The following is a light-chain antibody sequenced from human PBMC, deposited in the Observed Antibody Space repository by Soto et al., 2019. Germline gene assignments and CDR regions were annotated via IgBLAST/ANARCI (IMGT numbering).Light chain of an antibody. J-gene: IGKJ1*01. Sequence: EVVMTQTPAILSVSPGERASLSCRASQSVSTNLAWYQQKPGQAPRLLIYGASTRATGIPARFSGSGSGTEFTLTISSLQSEDFAVCYCQHYNSWPPWTFGQGTKVEIK. CDR1: QSVSTN. CDR3: QHYNSWPPWT. V-gene: IGKV3-15*01. CDR2: GAS.